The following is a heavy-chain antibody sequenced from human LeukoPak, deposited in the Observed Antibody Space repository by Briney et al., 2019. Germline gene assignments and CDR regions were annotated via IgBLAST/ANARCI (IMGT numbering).Heavy chain of an antibody. D-gene: IGHD2-2*01. J-gene: IGHJ4*02. V-gene: IGHV3-30*18. CDR1: GFTFSSYG. Sequence: GGFLRLSCAASGFTFSSYGMHWVRQAPGKGLEWVAVISYDGSNKYYADSVKGRFTISRDNSKNTLYLQMNSLRAEDTAVYYCAKDGCSSTSCYVDYWGQGTLVTVSS. CDR2: ISYDGSNK. CDR3: AKDGCSSTSCYVDY.